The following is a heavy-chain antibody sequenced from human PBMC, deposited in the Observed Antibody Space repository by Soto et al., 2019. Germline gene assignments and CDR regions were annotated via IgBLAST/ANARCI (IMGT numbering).Heavy chain of an antibody. CDR2: ISYDGSYK. CDR1: GFTFSSYG. D-gene: IGHD2-15*01. J-gene: IGHJ4*02. CDR3: AKDPTRDRLVVVVAATPDY. V-gene: IGHV3-30*18. Sequence: QVQLVESGGGVVQPGRSLRLSCAASGFTFSSYGMHRVRQAPGKGLEWVAVISYDGSYKYYADSVKGRFTISRDNSKNTLYLQMNSLRTEDTAVYFCAKDPTRDRLVVVVAATPDYWGQGTLVTVSS.